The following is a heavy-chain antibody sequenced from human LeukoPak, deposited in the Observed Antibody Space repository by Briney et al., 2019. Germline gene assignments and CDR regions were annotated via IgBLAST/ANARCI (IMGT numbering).Heavy chain of an antibody. CDR3: AKLIPAAIYYYYMDV. CDR1: GFTFSSYG. V-gene: IGHV3-30*18. J-gene: IGHJ6*03. CDR2: ISYDGSNK. Sequence: GGSLRLSCAASGFTFSSYGMSWVRQAPGKGLEWVAVISYDGSNKYYADSVKGRFSISRDNSKNTLYLQMNSLRAEDTAVYYCAKLIPAAIYYYYMDVWGKGTTVTISS. D-gene: IGHD2-2*01.